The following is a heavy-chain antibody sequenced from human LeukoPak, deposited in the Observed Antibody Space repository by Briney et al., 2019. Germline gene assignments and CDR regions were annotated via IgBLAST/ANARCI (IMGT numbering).Heavy chain of an antibody. CDR1: GYTLTELS. J-gene: IGHJ3*02. Sequence: ASVKVSCKVSGYTLTELSMHWVRQAPGKGLEWMGGFDPEDGETIYAQKFQGRVTMTEDTSTDTAYMELSSLRSEDTAVYYCATVYHDSSGYYYVDAFDIWGQGTMVTVSS. D-gene: IGHD3-22*01. CDR3: ATVYHDSSGYYYVDAFDI. CDR2: FDPEDGET. V-gene: IGHV1-24*01.